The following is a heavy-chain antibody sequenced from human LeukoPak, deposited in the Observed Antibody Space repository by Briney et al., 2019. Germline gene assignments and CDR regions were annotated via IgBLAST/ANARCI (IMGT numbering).Heavy chain of an antibody. J-gene: IGHJ5*02. CDR1: GGSFSGYY. CDR3: ARGEYGSGWFDP. V-gene: IGHV4-34*01. CDR2: INHSGST. D-gene: IGHD3-10*01. Sequence: PSETLSLTCAVYGGSFSGYYWSWIRQPPGKGLEWIGEINHSGSTNYNPSFKSRVTISVDTSKNQFSLKLSSVTAADTAVYYCARGEYGSGWFDPWGQGTLVTVSS.